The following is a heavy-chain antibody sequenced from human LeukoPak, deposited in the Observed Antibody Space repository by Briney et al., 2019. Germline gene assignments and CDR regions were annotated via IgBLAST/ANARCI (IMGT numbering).Heavy chain of an antibody. CDR3: ARSVPDYTRFDY. CDR1: GFTFSSYA. Sequence: PGGSLRLSCAASGFTFSSYAMHWVRQAPGKGLEWVAVISYDGSNKYYADSVKGRFTISRDNSRNTVFLQMNSLRADDTALYYCARSVPDYTRFDYWGQGALVTVSS. V-gene: IGHV3-30-3*01. J-gene: IGHJ4*02. D-gene: IGHD4-11*01. CDR2: ISYDGSNK.